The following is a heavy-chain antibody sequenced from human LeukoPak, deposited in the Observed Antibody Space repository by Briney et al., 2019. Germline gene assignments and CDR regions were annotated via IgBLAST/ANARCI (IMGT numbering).Heavy chain of an antibody. Sequence: GGSLRLSCAASEFTLSGHWMTWVRQAPGKGLEWVANINQDGSAKYYVDSVKGRFTISRDNAKNSMYLQMNSLRAEDTAVYYCARWDIRGTAHQLDYWGQGTLVTVSS. V-gene: IGHV3-7*01. CDR1: EFTLSGHW. CDR2: INQDGSAK. J-gene: IGHJ4*02. D-gene: IGHD1-7*01. CDR3: ARWDIRGTAHQLDY.